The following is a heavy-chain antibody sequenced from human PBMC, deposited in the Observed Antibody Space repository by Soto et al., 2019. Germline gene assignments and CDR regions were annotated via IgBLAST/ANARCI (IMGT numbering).Heavy chain of an antibody. D-gene: IGHD6-25*01. CDR3: AKDRGGSGRTYDAFDI. V-gene: IGHV3-30*18. CDR2: ISYDGSNK. J-gene: IGHJ3*02. CDR1: GFTFSSYG. Sequence: GGSLRLSCAASGFTFSSYGMHWVRQAPGKGLEWVAVISYDGSNKYYADSVKGRFTISRDNSKNTLYQQMNSLRAEATAVYYCAKDRGGSGRTYDAFDIWGQGTMVTVSS.